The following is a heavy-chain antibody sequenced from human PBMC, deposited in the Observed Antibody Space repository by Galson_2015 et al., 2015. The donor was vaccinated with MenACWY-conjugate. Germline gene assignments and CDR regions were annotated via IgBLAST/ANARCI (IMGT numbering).Heavy chain of an antibody. Sequence: SVKVSCKASGYTFTHYAINWVRQAPGQGLEWIGWINTNTGNPTYAQGFTGRFVFSLDTPVSTAYLQISSLKAEDTAVYYCATLWDSVTSVCYWGPGTLGTVS. V-gene: IGHV7-4-1*02. J-gene: IGHJ4*01. CDR2: INTNTGNP. CDR3: ATLWDSVTSVCY. CDR1: GYTFTHYA. D-gene: IGHD4-17*01.